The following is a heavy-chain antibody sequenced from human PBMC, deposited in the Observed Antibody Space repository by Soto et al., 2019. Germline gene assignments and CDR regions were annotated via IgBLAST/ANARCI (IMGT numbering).Heavy chain of an antibody. V-gene: IGHV3-72*01. CDR2: TRNKANSYTT. D-gene: IGHD2-21*02. J-gene: IGHJ3*02. Sequence: GGSLRLSCAASGFTFSDHYMDWVRQAPGKGLEWVGRTRNKANSYTTEYAASVKGRFTISRDDSKNSLYLQMNSLKTEHTDVYYGARSQRPLGYCGGDCYDSFDIWGQGTMVTVSS. CDR3: ARSQRPLGYCGGDCYDSFDI. CDR1: GFTFSDHY.